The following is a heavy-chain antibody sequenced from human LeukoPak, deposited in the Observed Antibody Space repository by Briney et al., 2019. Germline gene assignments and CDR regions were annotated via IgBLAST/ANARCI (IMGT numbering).Heavy chain of an antibody. Sequence: GTSVTVSCKASGFTFTTRSAVQWVRQARGQRLEWIGWIVVGSDNTNYAQKFQERVTITRDMSTSTAYMELSSVRSEDTAVYYCAAPYSSTWFDYGGQGTLVTVAS. CDR2: IVVGSDNT. V-gene: IGHV1-58*01. D-gene: IGHD6-13*01. J-gene: IGHJ4*02. CDR3: AAPYSSTWFDY. CDR1: GFTFTTRSA.